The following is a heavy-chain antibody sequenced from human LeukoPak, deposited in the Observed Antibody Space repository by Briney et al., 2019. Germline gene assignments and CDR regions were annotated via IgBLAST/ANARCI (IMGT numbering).Heavy chain of an antibody. CDR1: GGSISTYY. Sequence: SETLSLTCTVSGGSISTYYGNWIRQAPGKGLEWIGYIYYSGSTNYNPSLKSRVTISVDTSKNQFSLKLSSVTAADTAVYYCARLSGYSSGHYYSDYWGQGTLVTVSS. CDR2: IYYSGST. D-gene: IGHD3-22*01. V-gene: IGHV4-59*01. J-gene: IGHJ4*02. CDR3: ARLSGYSSGHYYSDY.